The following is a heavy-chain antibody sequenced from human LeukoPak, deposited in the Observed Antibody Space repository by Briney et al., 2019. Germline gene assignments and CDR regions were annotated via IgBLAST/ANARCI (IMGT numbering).Heavy chain of an antibody. CDR3: VRDSAECTGGFCYFVS. CDR2: ISSSGSTI. V-gene: IGHV3-48*03. CDR1: GFTFSSYE. Sequence: GGSLRLSCAASGFTFSSYEMNWVRQAPGKGLEWVSYISSSGSTIYYADSVKGRFTISRDNAKNTLFLQMNSLRADDTAVYYCVRDSAECTGGFCYFVSWGQGTLVTVSS. J-gene: IGHJ4*02. D-gene: IGHD2-8*02.